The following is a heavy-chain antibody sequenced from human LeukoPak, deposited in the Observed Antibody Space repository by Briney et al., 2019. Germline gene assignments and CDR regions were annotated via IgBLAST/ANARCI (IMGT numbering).Heavy chain of an antibody. D-gene: IGHD6-19*01. CDR2: VSGGGSGT. V-gene: IGHV3-23*01. J-gene: IGHJ4*02. CDR1: GFTFSSYW. Sequence: SGGSLRLSCAASGFTFSSYWMSWVRQAPGKGLEWVSAVSGGGSGTYYADSVKGRFTISRDNSKNTLYLQMNSLTGEDSAVYYCVAVTGRPAGGGVYYWGQGTLVTVSS. CDR3: VAVTGRPAGGGVYY.